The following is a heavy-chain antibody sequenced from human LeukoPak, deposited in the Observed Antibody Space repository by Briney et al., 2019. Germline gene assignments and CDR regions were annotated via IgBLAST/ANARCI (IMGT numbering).Heavy chain of an antibody. J-gene: IGHJ5*01. V-gene: IGHV3-21*01. CDR3: ARGLLGGLLGPDS. D-gene: IGHD2-15*01. Sequence: GGSLRLSCTASGFTLNLYTMNWVRQAPGKGLEWVSSISSSGSYKYSVASLKGRFFISRDNTKDSLYLQMDSLRAEDTAIYYCARGLLGGLLGPDSWGQGTLVTVS. CDR2: ISSSGSYK. CDR1: GFTLNLYT.